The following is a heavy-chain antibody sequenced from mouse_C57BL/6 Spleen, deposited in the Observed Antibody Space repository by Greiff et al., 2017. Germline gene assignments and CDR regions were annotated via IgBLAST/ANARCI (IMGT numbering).Heavy chain of an antibody. CDR1: GYTFTSYW. J-gene: IGHJ2*01. CDR2: IDPSDSET. Sequence: QVQLQQPGAELVRPGSSVKLSCKASGYTFTSYWMHWVKQRPIQGLEWIGNIDPSDSETHYNQKFKDKATLTVDKSSSTAYMQLSSLTSGDSAVYYCARSGRYGNYHFDDWGQGTTLTVSS. V-gene: IGHV1-52*01. CDR3: ARSGRYGNYHFDD. D-gene: IGHD2-10*02.